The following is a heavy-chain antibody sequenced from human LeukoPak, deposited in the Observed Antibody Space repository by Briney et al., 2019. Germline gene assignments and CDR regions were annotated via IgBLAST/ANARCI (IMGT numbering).Heavy chain of an antibody. Sequence: SETLSLTCTVSGGSISSYYWSWIRKPAGKGLEWIGCVYTGGSTEYNPSLKSRVTISVDTSKNQFSLKLTSVTAADTAVYYCARVYYSSSYDYWYFDLWGRGTLVTVSS. CDR3: ARVYYSSSYDYWYFDL. J-gene: IGHJ2*01. V-gene: IGHV4-4*07. CDR1: GGSISSYY. CDR2: VYTGGST. D-gene: IGHD6-13*01.